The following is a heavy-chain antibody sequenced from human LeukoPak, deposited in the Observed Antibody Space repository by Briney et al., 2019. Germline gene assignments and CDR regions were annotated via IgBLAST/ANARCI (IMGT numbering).Heavy chain of an antibody. V-gene: IGHV1-46*01. CDR2: INPSGGST. CDR3: ARGLHRVVPDRTAAAGPYYYYGMDV. CDR1: GYTFTSYY. D-gene: IGHD6-13*01. Sequence: GASVKVSCKASGYTFTSYYMHWVRQAPGQGLEWMGIINPSGGSTSYAQKFQGRVTMTRDTSTSTVYMELSSLRSEDTAVYYCARGLHRVVPDRTAAAGPYYYYGMDVWGQGTTVTVSS. J-gene: IGHJ6*02.